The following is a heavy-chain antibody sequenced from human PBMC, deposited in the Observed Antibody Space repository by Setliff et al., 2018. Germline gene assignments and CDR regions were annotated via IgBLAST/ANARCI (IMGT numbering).Heavy chain of an antibody. D-gene: IGHD3-22*01. J-gene: IGHJ4*02. CDR3: ARGAGWCCDSSGYYYDY. CDR1: GGSISSGSYD. V-gene: IGHV4-61*02. Sequence: SETLSLTCTVSGGSISSGSYDWSWIRQPAGKGLEWIGRIYTSGSTNYNPSLTSRVTISVDTSKNQFSLKLSSVTAADTAVYYSARGAGWCCDSSGYYYDYWGQGTLVTVSS. CDR2: IYTSGST.